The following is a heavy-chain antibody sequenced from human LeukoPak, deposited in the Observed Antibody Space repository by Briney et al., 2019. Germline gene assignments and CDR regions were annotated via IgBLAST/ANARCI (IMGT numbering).Heavy chain of an antibody. CDR3: ARTSSTWYGGVGDY. D-gene: IGHD6-13*01. Sequence: VASVKVSCKASGYTFTSYGISWVRQAPGQGLEWMGWISAYNGNTKNAQKLQGRVTMTTDTSTSAAYMELRSLRSDDTAVYYCARTSSTWYGGVGDYWGQGTLVTVPS. J-gene: IGHJ4*02. CDR2: ISAYNGNT. V-gene: IGHV1-18*01. CDR1: GYTFTSYG.